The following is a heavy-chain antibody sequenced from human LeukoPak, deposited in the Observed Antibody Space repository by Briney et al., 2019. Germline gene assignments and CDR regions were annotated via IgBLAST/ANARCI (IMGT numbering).Heavy chain of an antibody. Sequence: SETLSDTRSVSGRSISKYYWIGLRQPTGKGLEWIGYIYYSESTNYNPSLKSRVTISVDTSKSQFSLKLSSVDSADTAVYYCARRRSLGGYCCYNDCWDRGPLVTVSS. CDR1: GRSISKYY. J-gene: IGHJ4*02. V-gene: IGHV4-59*01. CDR2: IYYSEST. CDR3: ARRRSLGGYCCYNDC. D-gene: IGHD2-21*02.